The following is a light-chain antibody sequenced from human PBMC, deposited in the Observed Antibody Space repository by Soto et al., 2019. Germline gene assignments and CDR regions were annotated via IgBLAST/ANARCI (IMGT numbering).Light chain of an antibody. CDR3: HRHETYPLA. CDR2: RAS. CDR1: RDIGTW. J-gene: IGKJ4*01. Sequence: TQMTQSPSTLSASVGDSVSITCRASRDIGTWLAWFQQKPGRAPNLLIYRASTLARGVPSRFSGSGSGTEFTLTISSLQPDDFATYYRHRHETYPLAFGGGTKVDIK. V-gene: IGKV1-5*03.